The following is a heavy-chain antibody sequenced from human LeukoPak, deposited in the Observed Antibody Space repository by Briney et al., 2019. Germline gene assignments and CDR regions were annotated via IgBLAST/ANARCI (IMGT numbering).Heavy chain of an antibody. J-gene: IGHJ3*02. CDR2: ISGSGSTK. V-gene: IGHV3-23*01. D-gene: IGHD2-15*01. CDR3: ARPRLEYCSGGSCFDAFDI. Sequence: GGSLRLSCAASGFTFSSYAMNWLRQSQGQGLGWVSPISGSGSTKYYADSVKGRFTISRDNSKTTLFPQMNSLTAGDTAIYSCARPRLEYCSGGSCFDAFDIWGQGTMVTVSS. CDR1: GFTFSSYA.